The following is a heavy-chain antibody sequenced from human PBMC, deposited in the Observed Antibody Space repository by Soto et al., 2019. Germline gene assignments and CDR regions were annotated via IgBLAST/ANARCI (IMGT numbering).Heavy chain of an antibody. CDR3: AREKVEMATIGYYGMDV. CDR1: GFTFSDYY. D-gene: IGHD5-12*01. Sequence: TGGSLRLSCAASGFTFSDYYMSWIRQAPGKGLEWVSYISSSGSTIYYADSVKGRFTISRDNAKNSLYLQMNSLRAEDTAVYYCAREKVEMATIGYYGMDVWGQGTTVTVSS. CDR2: ISSSGSTI. V-gene: IGHV3-11*01. J-gene: IGHJ6*02.